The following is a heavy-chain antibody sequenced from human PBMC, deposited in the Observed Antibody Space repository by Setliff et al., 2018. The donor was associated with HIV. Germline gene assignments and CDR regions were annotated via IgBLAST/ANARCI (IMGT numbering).Heavy chain of an antibody. CDR2: ISYTGST. D-gene: IGHD6-13*01. CDR3: ARAAATGRPYYYYFGLDV. J-gene: IGHJ6*02. Sequence: PSETLSLTCTVPGGSINRSNYYWGWIRQPPGKGLEWIGTISYTGSTNYNPSLKSRVTISVDTSKNQFSLKLSSVTAADTAVYYCARAAATGRPYYYYFGLDVWGQGTTVTVSS. V-gene: IGHV4-39*07. CDR1: GGSINRSNYY.